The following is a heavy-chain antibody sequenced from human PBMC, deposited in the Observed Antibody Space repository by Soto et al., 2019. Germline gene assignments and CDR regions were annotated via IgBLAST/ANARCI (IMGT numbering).Heavy chain of an antibody. D-gene: IGHD2-21*01. CDR2: ISFGGDST. V-gene: IGHV3-23*01. Sequence: EEQLLESGGGLVQPGGSLRLSCAGSGFTFSSYAMSWVRQAPGKGLEWVSGISFGGDSTYYADSVKGRFTVSRDNSRNTRSLQMNMLRAEASAIYYCAKDLVLLWPANDFDIWGHGTMVTVSS. CDR1: GFTFSSYA. CDR3: AKDLVLLWPANDFDI. J-gene: IGHJ3*02.